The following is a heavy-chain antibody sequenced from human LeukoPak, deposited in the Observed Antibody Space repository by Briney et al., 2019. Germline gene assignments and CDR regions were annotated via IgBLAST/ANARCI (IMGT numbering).Heavy chain of an antibody. CDR2: ISYDGSNK. J-gene: IGHJ6*03. CDR1: GFTFSSYA. CDR3: AREGPKYYDFWSGYYWRGRDYYYYYMDV. D-gene: IGHD3-3*01. V-gene: IGHV3-30*01. Sequence: PGRSLRLSCAASGFTFSSYAMHWVRQAPGKGLEWVAVISYDGSNKYYAGSVKGRFTISRDNSKNTLYLQMNSLRAEDTAVYYCAREGPKYYDFWSGYYWRGRDYYYYYMDVWGKGTTVTVSS.